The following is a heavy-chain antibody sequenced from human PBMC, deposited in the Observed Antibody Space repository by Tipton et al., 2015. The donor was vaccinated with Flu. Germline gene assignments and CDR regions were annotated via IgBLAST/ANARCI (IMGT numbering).Heavy chain of an antibody. V-gene: IGHV4-39*07. CDR3: ARDSTMVRGVIFYYYGMDV. CDR2: IYYSGST. J-gene: IGHJ6*02. D-gene: IGHD3-10*01. CDR1: GGSISSSSYY. Sequence: TLSLTCTVSGGSISSSSYYWGWIRQPPGKGLEWIGSIYYSGSTYYNPSLKSRVTISVDTSKNQFSLKLSSVTAADTAVYYCARDSTMVRGVIFYYYGMDVWGQGTTVTVSS.